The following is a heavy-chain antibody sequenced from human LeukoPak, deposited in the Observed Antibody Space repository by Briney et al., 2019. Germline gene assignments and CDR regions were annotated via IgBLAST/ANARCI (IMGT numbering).Heavy chain of an antibody. CDR2: INRGGST. CDR1: GGSFSGYY. D-gene: IGHD2/OR15-2a*01. CDR3: ARSRGKIGY. V-gene: IGHV4-34*01. Sequence: SETLSLTCAVYGGSFSGYYWGWIRQPPGKGLEWIGEINRGGSTNYNPYLKSRATISIDTSRNYFSLKLTSVTAADTAVYYCARSRGKIGYWGQGALVTVSS. J-gene: IGHJ4*02.